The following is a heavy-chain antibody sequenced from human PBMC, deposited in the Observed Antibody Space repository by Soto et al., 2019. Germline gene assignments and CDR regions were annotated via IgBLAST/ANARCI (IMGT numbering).Heavy chain of an antibody. Sequence: SLRLSCTASGFTFGDYAMSWFRQAPGKGLEWVGFIRSKAYGGTTEYAASVKGRFTISRDDSKSIAYLQMNSLKTEDTAVYYCTTDPSRITMIVGGYYYGMDVWGQGTTVTVSS. J-gene: IGHJ6*02. CDR1: GFTFGDYA. CDR3: TTDPSRITMIVGGYYYGMDV. D-gene: IGHD3-22*01. CDR2: IRSKAYGGTT. V-gene: IGHV3-49*03.